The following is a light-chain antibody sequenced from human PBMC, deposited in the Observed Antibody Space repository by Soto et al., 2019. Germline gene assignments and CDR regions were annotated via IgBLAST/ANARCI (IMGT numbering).Light chain of an antibody. J-gene: IGKJ1*01. V-gene: IGKV3-20*01. CDR2: GAS. CDR1: QSVSNNY. CDR3: QQYGRSGT. Sequence: EIVLTQYPGTLSLSPGERATLSCRSSQSVSNNYLAWYQQKPGQAPRLLIYGASNRATGIPDRFSGSGYGTDFTLTISRLEPEDFAVYYCQQYGRSGTFGQGTKVDIK.